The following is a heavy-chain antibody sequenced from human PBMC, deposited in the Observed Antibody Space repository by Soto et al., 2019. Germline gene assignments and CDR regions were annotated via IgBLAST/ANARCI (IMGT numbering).Heavy chain of an antibody. CDR3: ARGSGYDSSGYYVSYYGMDV. J-gene: IGHJ6*02. Sequence: PGGSLRLSCVGSGFTFSNYWMHWVRQAPGKGLEWVSRVKSDGSSTSYADSVKGRFTISRDNAKNTLYLQMNSLRAEDTAVYYCARGSGYDSSGYYVSYYGMDVWGQGTTVTVSS. CDR1: GFTFSNYW. CDR2: VKSDGSST. V-gene: IGHV3-74*01. D-gene: IGHD3-22*01.